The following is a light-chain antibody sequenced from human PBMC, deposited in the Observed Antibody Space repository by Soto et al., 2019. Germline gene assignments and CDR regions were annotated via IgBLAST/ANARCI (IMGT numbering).Light chain of an antibody. J-gene: IGKJ3*01. V-gene: IGKV1-39*01. CDR1: QSIRSH. CDR2: AAS. CDR3: QQSYSSPFT. Sequence: DIQMPQSPYSLSESVGDRVTITCRASQSIRSHLNWYRQKPGKDPKVLFYAASSLQGGVPSRFSGSGSGTDFTLTIKSLQPEDFATYYCQQSYSSPFTFGPGTKVDIK.